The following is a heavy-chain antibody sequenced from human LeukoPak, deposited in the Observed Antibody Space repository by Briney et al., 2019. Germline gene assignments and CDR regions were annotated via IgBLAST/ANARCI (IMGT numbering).Heavy chain of an antibody. CDR3: ARTRLVGATNPFYYFDY. D-gene: IGHD1-26*01. CDR2: IFYSGST. J-gene: IGHJ4*02. CDR1: GGSISTTNYY. Sequence: SETLSLTCTVSGGSISTTNYYWGWIRQPPGKGLEWIGNIFYSGSTYYSPSLKSRVTISLDTSRNQFSLKLNSVTAADTAVYYCARTRLVGATNPFYYFDYWGQGTLVTVSS. V-gene: IGHV4-39*07.